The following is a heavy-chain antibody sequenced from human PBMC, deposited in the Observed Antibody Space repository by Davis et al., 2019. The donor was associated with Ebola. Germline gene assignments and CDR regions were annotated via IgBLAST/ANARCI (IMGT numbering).Heavy chain of an antibody. D-gene: IGHD2-2*02. Sequence: PSETLSLTCTVSGGSISSYYWSWIRQPPGKGLEWIGYIYYSGSTNYNPSLKSRVTISVDTSKNQFSLKLSSVTAADTAVYYCARLDCSSTSCYNYYGMDVWGQGTTVTVSS. J-gene: IGHJ6*02. V-gene: IGHV4-59*08. CDR1: GGSISSYY. CDR2: IYYSGST. CDR3: ARLDCSSTSCYNYYGMDV.